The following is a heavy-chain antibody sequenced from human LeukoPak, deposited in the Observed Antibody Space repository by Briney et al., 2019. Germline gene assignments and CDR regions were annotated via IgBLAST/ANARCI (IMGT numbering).Heavy chain of an antibody. CDR3: ARVEIAVAGTPFDY. D-gene: IGHD6-19*01. J-gene: IGHJ4*02. V-gene: IGHV3-66*01. Sequence: GGSPRLSCAASGFTVRSTYMSSVRQNLGEGVECGSVIYSGGSTYYAASVKGRFTISRDNSKNTLYLQMNSLRAEDTAVYYCARVEIAVAGTPFDYWGQGTLVTVSS. CDR1: GFTVRSTY. CDR2: IYSGGST.